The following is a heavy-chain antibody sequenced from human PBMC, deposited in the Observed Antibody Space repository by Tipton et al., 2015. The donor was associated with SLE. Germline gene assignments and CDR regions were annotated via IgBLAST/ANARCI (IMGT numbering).Heavy chain of an antibody. Sequence: QLVQSGAEVKKPGASVKVSCKTSGYSFTSHGVSWVQQAPGKGLEWVGPVDPENGETRYSENFQGRVTITADTSTDTAYMEVNSLRSEDTAVYYCATVYYTKYNWFESWGQGTLVTVSS. CDR3: ATVYYTKYNWFES. D-gene: IGHD1-26*01. V-gene: IGHV1-69-2*01. J-gene: IGHJ5*01. CDR2: VDPENGET. CDR1: GYSFTSHG.